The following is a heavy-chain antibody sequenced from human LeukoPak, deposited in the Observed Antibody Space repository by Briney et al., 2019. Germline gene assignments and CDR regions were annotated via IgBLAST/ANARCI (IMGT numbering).Heavy chain of an antibody. D-gene: IGHD3-22*01. V-gene: IGHV1-18*01. CDR1: GYTFTSYG. J-gene: IGHJ4*02. Sequence: ASVKVSCKASGYTFTSYGISWVRQAPGQGLEWMGWISTYNGNTNYAQKLQGRVTMTTDTSTSTAYMELRSLRSDDTAVYYCARDRFPRYYYDSSGYGKFDYWGQGTLVTVSS. CDR3: ARDRFPRYYYDSSGYGKFDY. CDR2: ISTYNGNT.